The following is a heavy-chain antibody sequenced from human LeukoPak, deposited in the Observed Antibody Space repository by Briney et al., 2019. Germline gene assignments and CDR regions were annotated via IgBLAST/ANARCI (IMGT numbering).Heavy chain of an antibody. CDR3: ARGKAARRYYYHYYMDV. J-gene: IGHJ6*03. D-gene: IGHD6-6*01. Sequence: PSETLSLTCAVYGGSFSGYYWSWIRQPPGKGLEWIGEINHSGSTNYNPSLKSRVTISVDTSKNQFSLKLSSVTAADTAVYYCARGKAARRYYYHYYMDVWGKGTTVTVSS. CDR2: INHSGST. V-gene: IGHV4-34*01. CDR1: GGSFSGYY.